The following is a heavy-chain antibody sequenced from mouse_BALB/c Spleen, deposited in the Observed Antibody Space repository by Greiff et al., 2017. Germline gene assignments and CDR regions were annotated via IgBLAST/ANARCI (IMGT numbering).Heavy chain of an antibody. Sequence: EVQGVESGGGLVKPGGSLKLSCAASGFTFSSYAMSWVRQTPEKRLEWVASISSGGSTYYPDSVKGRFTISRDNARNILYLQMSSLRSEDTAMYYCARGRYYGSRYYFDYWGQGTTLTVSS. D-gene: IGHD1-1*01. CDR1: GFTFSSYA. CDR2: ISSGGST. J-gene: IGHJ2*01. V-gene: IGHV5-6-5*01. CDR3: ARGRYYGSRYYFDY.